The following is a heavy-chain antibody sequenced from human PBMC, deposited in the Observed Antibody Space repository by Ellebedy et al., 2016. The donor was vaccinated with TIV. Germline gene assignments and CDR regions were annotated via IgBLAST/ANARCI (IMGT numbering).Heavy chain of an antibody. CDR2: INQDGSEE. CDR1: GFSFSNYW. Sequence: GESLKISCAASGFSFSNYWMTWVRQAPGKGLEWVANINQDGSEEQYVDSVKGRFTISRDNAKNSLYPQMSSLRAEDTAVYYCARDPAGRTWGAFDLWGQGTMATVSS. V-gene: IGHV3-7*03. J-gene: IGHJ3*01. CDR3: ARDPAGRTWGAFDL. D-gene: IGHD1-26*01.